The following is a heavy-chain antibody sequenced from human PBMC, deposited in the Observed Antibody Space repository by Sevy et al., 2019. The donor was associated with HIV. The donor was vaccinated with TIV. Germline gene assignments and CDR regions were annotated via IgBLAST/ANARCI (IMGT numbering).Heavy chain of an antibody. CDR1: GGTFSSYA. Sequence: ASVKVSCKASGGTFSSYAISWVRQAPGQGLEWMGGIIPIFGTANYAQKFQGRVTITADKSTSTAYMELSSLRSWDTAGYYCARDVGYYDFWSGYLEGYNWFDPWGQGTLVTVSS. J-gene: IGHJ5*02. D-gene: IGHD3-3*01. CDR3: ARDVGYYDFWSGYLEGYNWFDP. V-gene: IGHV1-69*06. CDR2: IIPIFGTA.